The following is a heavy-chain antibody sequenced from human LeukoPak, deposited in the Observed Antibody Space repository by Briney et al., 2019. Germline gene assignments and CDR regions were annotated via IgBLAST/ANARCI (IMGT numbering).Heavy chain of an antibody. V-gene: IGHV3-30*18. CDR2: ISYDGSNK. J-gene: IGHJ4*02. Sequence: GGSLRLSCAASGFTFSSYGMHWVRQAPGKGLEWVAVISYDGSNKYYADSVKGRFTISRDNSKNTLYLQMNSLRAEDTAVYYCAKDRRAVVTAHADYWGQGTLVTVSS. CDR1: GFTFSSYG. D-gene: IGHD2-21*02. CDR3: AKDRRAVVTAHADY.